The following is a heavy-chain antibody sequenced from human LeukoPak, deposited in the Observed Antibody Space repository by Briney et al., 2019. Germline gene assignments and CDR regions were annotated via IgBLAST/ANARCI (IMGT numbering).Heavy chain of an antibody. V-gene: IGHV3-74*01. D-gene: IGHD6-19*01. Sequence: PGGSLRLSCELSGFPFSIYWMHWIRQAPGKGLVWVSRINNDGSSIGYADSVKGRLTISRDDAKNTLYLQMNSLRAEDTAVYYCTRGMYSSAWSIDYGGQGTLVTVSS. CDR3: TRGMYSSAWSIDY. J-gene: IGHJ4*02. CDR1: GFPFSIYW. CDR2: INNDGSSI.